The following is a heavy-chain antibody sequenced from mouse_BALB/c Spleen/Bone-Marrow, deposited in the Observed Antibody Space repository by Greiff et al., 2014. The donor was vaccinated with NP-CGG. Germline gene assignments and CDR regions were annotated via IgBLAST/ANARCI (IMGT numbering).Heavy chain of an antibody. D-gene: IGHD1-1*01. V-gene: IGHV14-3*02. J-gene: IGHJ3*01. Sequence: EVQLQQSGAELVKPGASVKLSCTASGFNIKDTYMHWVKQRPEQGLEWIGRIDPANGNTKYDPKFQGKATITADTSSNTAYLQLSSLTSEDTSVYYCAAYYYGRSQFAYWGQGTLVTVSA. CDR2: IDPANGNT. CDR3: AAYYYGRSQFAY. CDR1: GFNIKDTY.